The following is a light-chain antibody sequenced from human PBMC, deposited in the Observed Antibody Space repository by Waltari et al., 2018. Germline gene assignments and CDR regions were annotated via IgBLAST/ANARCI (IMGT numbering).Light chain of an antibody. Sequence: QSVLSQPPSASASPGQGVTIPCSGSNSTIGFKSVFWYKHAPGTAPTLLIFSDSQRPAGVPGRFSGSKSGTSASLAISGLRAEDEADYYCASWDQSLRGVVFGGGTKLTVL. CDR3: ASWDQSLRGVV. CDR2: SDS. CDR1: NSTIGFKS. J-gene: IGLJ2*01. V-gene: IGLV1-47*01.